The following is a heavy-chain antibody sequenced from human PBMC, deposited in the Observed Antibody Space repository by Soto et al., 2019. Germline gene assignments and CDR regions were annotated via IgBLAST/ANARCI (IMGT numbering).Heavy chain of an antibody. V-gene: IGHV5-51*01. D-gene: IGHD2-15*01. CDR3: ARHRVVAATAHNNYYYYYYMDV. CDR1: GYSFTSYF. CDR2: IYPGDSDT. Sequence: GESLNISCKGSGYSFTSYFIGWVRQMPGKGLEWMGIIYPGDSDTRYSPSFQGQVTISADKSISTAYLQWSSLKASDTAMYYCARHRVVAATAHNNYYYYYYMDVWGKGTTVTVSS. J-gene: IGHJ6*03.